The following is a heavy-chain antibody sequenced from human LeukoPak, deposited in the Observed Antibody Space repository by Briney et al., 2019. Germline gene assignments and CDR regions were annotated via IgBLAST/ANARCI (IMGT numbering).Heavy chain of an antibody. D-gene: IGHD4-17*01. J-gene: IGHJ6*03. CDR2: IYSSGST. V-gene: IGHV4-4*09. CDR1: GDTISSYY. Sequence: SETLSLTCTVSGDTISSYYWTWIRQPPGKGLEWIGYIYSSGSTNYNPSLKSRVTMSVDTSKNQFSLNVTSVTAADTAVYYCARCYGSYYYYYMDVWGKGTTVTVSS. CDR3: ARCYGSYYYYYMDV.